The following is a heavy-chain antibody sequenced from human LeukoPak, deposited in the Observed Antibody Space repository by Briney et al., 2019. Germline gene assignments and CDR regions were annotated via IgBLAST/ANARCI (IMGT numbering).Heavy chain of an antibody. V-gene: IGHV1-18*01. Sequence: GASVKVSCKASGYTFTSYGISWVRQAPGHGLEWMGWISVYNGNTNYAQKLQGRVTMTTDTSTSTAYMELRSLTSDDTAVYYCARGEIDCSGTSCYSNWFDPWGQGTLVTVSS. D-gene: IGHD2-2*01. CDR1: GYTFTSYG. J-gene: IGHJ5*02. CDR2: ISVYNGNT. CDR3: ARGEIDCSGTSCYSNWFDP.